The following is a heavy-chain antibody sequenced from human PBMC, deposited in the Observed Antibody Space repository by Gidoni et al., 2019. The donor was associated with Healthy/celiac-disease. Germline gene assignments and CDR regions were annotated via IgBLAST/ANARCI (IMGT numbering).Heavy chain of an antibody. J-gene: IGHJ5*02. CDR2: IIPIFGTA. CDR1: GGTFSSYP. D-gene: IGHD3-9*01. V-gene: IGHV1-69*01. Sequence: QVQLVQSGAEVKKPGSSVKVSCKASGGTFSSYPISWVRQAPGQGRELMGGIIPIFGTANYEQKFQGRVTITADESTSTAYMELSSLRSEDTAVYYCAREPELYYDILTGYYNVSWFDPWGQGTLVTVSS. CDR3: AREPELYYDILTGYYNVSWFDP.